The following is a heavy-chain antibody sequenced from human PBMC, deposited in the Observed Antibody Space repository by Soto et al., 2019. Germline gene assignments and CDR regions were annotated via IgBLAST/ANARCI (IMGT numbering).Heavy chain of an antibody. CDR2: IYWDDDK. D-gene: IGHD1-26*01. J-gene: IGHJ4*02. CDR3: ADPFSGNFYYLDY. Sequence: QITLKESGPTLVKPTQTLTLTCTFSGFSLSTSGVGLGWIRQPPGKALEWLALIYWDDDKRDSPSLISRLTITKDTSKNQVVITMTNVASVDTATYYCADPFSGNFYYLDYWSQGTLVTVSS. V-gene: IGHV2-5*02. CDR1: GFSLSTSGVG.